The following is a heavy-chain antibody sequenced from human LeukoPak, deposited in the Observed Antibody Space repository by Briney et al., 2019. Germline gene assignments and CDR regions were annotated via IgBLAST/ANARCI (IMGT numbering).Heavy chain of an antibody. CDR2: MDYSGST. CDR1: GGSVSDYY. V-gene: IGHV4-59*08. CDR3: ARRKRGSGGPFDY. Sequence: SETLSLTCTVSGGSVSDYYWTWIRQSPGTGLEWIGYMDYSGSTAYNPSLKSRVTISIDTSKKQFSLELSSVTAADTAIYFCARRKRGSGGPFDYWGQGTLVTVSS. D-gene: IGHD6-19*01. J-gene: IGHJ4*02.